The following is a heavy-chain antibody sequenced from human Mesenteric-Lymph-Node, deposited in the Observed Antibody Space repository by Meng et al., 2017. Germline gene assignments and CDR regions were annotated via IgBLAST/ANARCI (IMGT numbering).Heavy chain of an antibody. CDR1: GYSISSGYY. CDR2: IYHSGIT. D-gene: IGHD1-26*01. CDR3: ARVGARTDYYFDY. J-gene: IGHJ4*02. V-gene: IGHV4-38-2*01. Sequence: SETLSLTCAVSGYSISSGYYWGWIRQPPGKGLEWIGSIYHSGITYYNPSLKSRVSLSVDTSKNQFSLKVTSVTAADTAVYFCARVGARTDYYFDYWGQGTLVTVSS.